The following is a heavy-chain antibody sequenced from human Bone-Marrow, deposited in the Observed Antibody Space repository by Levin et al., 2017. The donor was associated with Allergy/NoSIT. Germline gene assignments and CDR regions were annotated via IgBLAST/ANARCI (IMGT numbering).Heavy chain of an antibody. J-gene: IGHJ6*02. D-gene: IGHD5-12*01. CDR2: IYSGGST. CDR3: ARGRPSGYDEAKSKTTDYDYYGMDV. CDR1: GFTVSSNY. Sequence: AGGSLRLSCAASGFTVSSNYMSWVRQAPGKGLEWVSVIYSGGSTYYADSVKGRFTISRDNSKNTLYLQMNSLRAEDTAVYYCARGRPSGYDEAKSKTTDYDYYGMDVWGQGTTVTVSS. V-gene: IGHV3-53*01.